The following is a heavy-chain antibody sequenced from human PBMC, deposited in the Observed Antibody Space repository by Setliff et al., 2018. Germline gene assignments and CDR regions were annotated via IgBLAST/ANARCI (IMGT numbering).Heavy chain of an antibody. CDR1: GDSISSGDYF. CDR2: IYHSGSA. D-gene: IGHD1-26*01. J-gene: IGHJ3*01. Sequence: SENLSLTCTVSGDSISSGDYFWSWIRRPPGKGLEWIAYIYHSGSAYYNPSLKSRVTMSVDTSKNQFSLHLTSVTAADTAVYYCAREVGTSTSSDAFDVWGQGMMVTVSS. V-gene: IGHV4-30-4*08. CDR3: AREVGTSTSSDAFDV.